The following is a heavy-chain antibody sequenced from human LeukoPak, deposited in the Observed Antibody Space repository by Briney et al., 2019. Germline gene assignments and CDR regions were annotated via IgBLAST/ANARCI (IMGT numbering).Heavy chain of an antibody. Sequence: ASVKVSCKASGGTFSSYAISWVRQAPGQGLEWMGGIIPIFGTANYAQKFQGRVTITTDESTSTAYMELSSLRSEDTAVYYCARASDFWSGQPHYYYYYMDVWGKGTTVTVSS. J-gene: IGHJ6*03. CDR1: GGTFSSYA. D-gene: IGHD3-3*01. CDR2: IIPIFGTA. V-gene: IGHV1-69*05. CDR3: ARASDFWSGQPHYYYYYMDV.